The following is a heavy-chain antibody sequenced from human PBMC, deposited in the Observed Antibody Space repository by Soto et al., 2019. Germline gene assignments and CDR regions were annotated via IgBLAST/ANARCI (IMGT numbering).Heavy chain of an antibody. CDR2: IGTAGDT. D-gene: IGHD3-22*01. Sequence: GGSLRLSCAASGFTFSSYDMHWVRQATGKGLEWVSAIGTAGDTYYPGSVKGRFTISRENAKNSLYLQMNSLRAGDTAVYYCARANIYYDSSGYYLDAFDIWGKGTMVTVSS. CDR1: GFTFSSYD. CDR3: ARANIYYDSSGYYLDAFDI. J-gene: IGHJ3*02. V-gene: IGHV3-13*01.